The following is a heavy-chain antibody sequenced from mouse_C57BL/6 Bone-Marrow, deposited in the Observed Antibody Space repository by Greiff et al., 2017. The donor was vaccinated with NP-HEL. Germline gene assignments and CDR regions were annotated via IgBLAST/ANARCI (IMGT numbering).Heavy chain of an antibody. CDR1: GYTFTDYY. J-gene: IGHJ2*01. CDR3: ARDYGSSYDGY. Sequence: VQLQQSGAELVRPGASVKLSCKASGYTFTDYYINWVKQRPGQGLEWIARIYPGSGNTYYNEKFKGKATLTAEKSSSTAYMQLSSLTSEDSAVYFCARDYGSSYDGYWGQGTTLTVSS. V-gene: IGHV1-76*01. CDR2: IYPGSGNT. D-gene: IGHD1-1*01.